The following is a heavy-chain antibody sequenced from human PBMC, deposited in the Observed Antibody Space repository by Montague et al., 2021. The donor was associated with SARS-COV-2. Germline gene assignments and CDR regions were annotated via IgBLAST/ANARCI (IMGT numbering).Heavy chain of an antibody. CDR3: ARVDSGWGIGEFWDFDV. Sequence: SETLSLTCGVDGGSLIDYYWTWIRQSPGRGLEWFGEINHRGNTNYSPSFTTRVDISVDTSKNHISLKLTSVTAADTAVYYCARVDSGWGIGEFWDFDVWGRGTLVTVSS. D-gene: IGHD3-10*01. CDR1: GGSLIDYY. J-gene: IGHJ2*01. CDR2: INHRGNT. V-gene: IGHV4-34*01.